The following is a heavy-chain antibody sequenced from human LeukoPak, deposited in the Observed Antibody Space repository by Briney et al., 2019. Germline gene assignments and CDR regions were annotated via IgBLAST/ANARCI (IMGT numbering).Heavy chain of an antibody. CDR1: GFTFSSYT. CDR2: ISSNGGST. Sequence: GGSLRLSCAASGFTFSSYTMHWVRQAPGKGLEYVSAISSNGGSTYYANSVKGRFTISRDNSKNTLYLQMGSLRAEDMAVYYCARWRYSSGYYYDGWGQGTLVTVSS. CDR3: ARWRYSSGYYYDG. J-gene: IGHJ4*02. V-gene: IGHV3-64*01. D-gene: IGHD3-22*01.